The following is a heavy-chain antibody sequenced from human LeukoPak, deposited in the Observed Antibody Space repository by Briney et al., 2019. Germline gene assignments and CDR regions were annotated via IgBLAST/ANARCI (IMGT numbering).Heavy chain of an antibody. CDR1: GFTFSTYA. V-gene: IGHV3-64*01. D-gene: IGHD2/OR15-2a*01. CDR2: ITTNGGST. Sequence: GGSLRLSCAASGFTFSTYAMHWVRQALGKGLEYVSAITTNGGSTYYANSVKGRFTISRDNSKNTLYLQMGSLRAEDMAVYYCARGYVLLDYWGQGTLVTVSS. J-gene: IGHJ4*02. CDR3: ARGYVLLDY.